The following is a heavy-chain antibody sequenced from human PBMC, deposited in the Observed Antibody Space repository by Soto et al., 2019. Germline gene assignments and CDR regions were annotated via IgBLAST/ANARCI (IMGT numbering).Heavy chain of an antibody. CDR3: ARVFVEWELYYFDY. J-gene: IGHJ4*02. V-gene: IGHV3-53*04. CDR2: IYSGGST. CDR1: GFTVSSNY. Sequence: EVQLVESGGGLVQPGGSLRLSCAASGFTVSSNYMSWVRQAPGKGLAWVSVIYSGGSTYYADSVKGRFTISRHNSKNTLYLQMNSLRAEDTAVYYCARVFVEWELYYFDYWGQGTLVTVSS. D-gene: IGHD1-26*01.